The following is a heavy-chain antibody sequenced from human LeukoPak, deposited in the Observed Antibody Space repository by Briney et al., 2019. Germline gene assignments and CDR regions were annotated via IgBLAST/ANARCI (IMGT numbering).Heavy chain of an antibody. V-gene: IGHV3-30*04. J-gene: IGHJ4*02. CDR3: ARAGIGRTHSYYFDY. D-gene: IGHD3-10*01. CDR2: ISYDGSNK. CDR1: GFTFSSYA. Sequence: GGSLRLSCAASGFTFSSYAMHWVRQAPGKGLEWVAVISYDGSNKYYADSVKGRFTISRDNSKNTLYLQMNSLRAEDTAVYYCARAGIGRTHSYYFDYWGQGTLVTVSS.